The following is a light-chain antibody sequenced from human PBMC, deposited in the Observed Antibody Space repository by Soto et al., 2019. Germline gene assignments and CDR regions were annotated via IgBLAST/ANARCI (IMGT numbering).Light chain of an antibody. CDR2: DVS. V-gene: IGLV2-14*01. CDR3: SSHTSSSTLLV. CDR1: SSDVGGYNY. Sequence: QSALTQPASVSGSPGQSITISCTGTSSDVGGYNYVSWYQQHPGKAPKLMIYDVSNRPSGVSNRFSGSKSGNTASLTISGLQAEDEADYYCSSHTSSSTLLVFGTGTKVTVL. J-gene: IGLJ1*01.